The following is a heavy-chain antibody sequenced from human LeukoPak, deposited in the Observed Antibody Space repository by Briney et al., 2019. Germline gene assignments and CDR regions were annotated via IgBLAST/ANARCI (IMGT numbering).Heavy chain of an antibody. Sequence: GGSLRLSCAASGFTFSSYDMNWVRQAPGKGLEWVSYVSGSSSTIFYADSVKGRFTISRDNAQNSLYLQMNGLRVEDTAVYYCTRRLDDWGQGTLVTVSS. CDR3: TRRLDD. J-gene: IGHJ4*02. CDR2: VSGSSSTI. D-gene: IGHD3-16*01. V-gene: IGHV3-48*04. CDR1: GFTFSSYD.